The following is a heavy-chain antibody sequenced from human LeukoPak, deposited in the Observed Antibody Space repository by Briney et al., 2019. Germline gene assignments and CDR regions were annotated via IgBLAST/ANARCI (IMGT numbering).Heavy chain of an antibody. CDR1: GYTFTRYT. J-gene: IGHJ4*02. CDR3: ARGGGIYHFDY. V-gene: IGHV1-3*01. D-gene: IGHD1-26*01. CDR2: INAGNGNT. Sequence: ASVKVSCKASGYTFTRYTIHWVRQAPGQRLEWMGWINAGNGNTEYSQRFQGRVTFTRDTSATTAYMELSSLTSEDTAMYYCARGGGIYHFDYWGQGTLVTVSS.